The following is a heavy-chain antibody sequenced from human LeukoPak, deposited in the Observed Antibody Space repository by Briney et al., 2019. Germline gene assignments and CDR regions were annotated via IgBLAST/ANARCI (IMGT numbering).Heavy chain of an antibody. J-gene: IGHJ4*02. Sequence: SETLSLTCTVSGGSISSSSYYWGWIRQPPGKGLEWIGSIYYSGSTYYNPSLKSRVTISVDTSQNQFSLDLSSVTAADTAVYYCARQDTNGWIFDYWGQGTLVTVSS. CDR3: ARQDTNGWIFDY. V-gene: IGHV4-39*01. CDR2: IYYSGST. CDR1: GGSISSSSYY. D-gene: IGHD6-19*01.